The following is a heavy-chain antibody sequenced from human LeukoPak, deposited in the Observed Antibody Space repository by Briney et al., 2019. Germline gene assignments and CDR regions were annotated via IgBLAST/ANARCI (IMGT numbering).Heavy chain of an antibody. Sequence: PGGSLRLSCAASGFTVSSNYMSWVRQAPGKGLEWVSVIYSGGSTYYADSVKGRFTISRDNAKNSLYLQMNSLRAEDTAVYYCARVSGYCSSTSCWGGWFDPWGQGTLVTVSS. D-gene: IGHD2-2*01. CDR1: GFTVSSNY. CDR3: ARVSGYCSSTSCWGGWFDP. CDR2: IYSGGST. J-gene: IGHJ5*02. V-gene: IGHV3-53*01.